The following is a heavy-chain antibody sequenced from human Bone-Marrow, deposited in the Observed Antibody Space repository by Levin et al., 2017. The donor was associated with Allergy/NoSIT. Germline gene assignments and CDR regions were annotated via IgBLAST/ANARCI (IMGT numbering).Heavy chain of an antibody. J-gene: IGHJ5*02. CDR2: IVPIVGIT. CDR1: GGSLNSHT. Sequence: PGASVKVSCKASGGSLNSHTFNWIRQAPGQGLEWMGRIVPIVGITMSAQKLQGRVTITADTSTSTVYMEVKRLKSEDTAVYYCARGDVNHDSTGYFERFFDAWGQGTPVTVSS. CDR3: ARGDVNHDSTGYFERFFDA. D-gene: IGHD2-2*03. V-gene: IGHV1-69*10.